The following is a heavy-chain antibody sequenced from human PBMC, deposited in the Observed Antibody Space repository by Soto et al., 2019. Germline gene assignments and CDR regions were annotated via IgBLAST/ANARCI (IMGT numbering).Heavy chain of an antibody. Sequence: PSETLSLTCAVYGGSFSCYYWSWIRQPPGKGLEWIGEINHSGSTNYNPSLKSRVTISVDTSKNQFSLKLSSVTAADTAVYYCARGLGNYYYYGMDVWGQGTTVTVSS. CDR3: ARGLGNYYYYGMDV. J-gene: IGHJ6*02. CDR1: GGSFSCYY. D-gene: IGHD1-26*01. V-gene: IGHV4-34*01. CDR2: INHSGST.